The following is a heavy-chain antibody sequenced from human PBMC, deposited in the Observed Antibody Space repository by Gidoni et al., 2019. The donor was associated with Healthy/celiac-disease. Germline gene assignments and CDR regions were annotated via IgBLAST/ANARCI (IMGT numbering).Heavy chain of an antibody. J-gene: IGHJ5*02. CDR3: ARWEGSGYDLGWFDP. D-gene: IGHD5-12*01. V-gene: IGHV4-59*01. Sequence: QVQLQESGPGLVKPSETLSITCTVSGGSISSYHWSWIRPPPGKGLEWIGYIYYSGSTNYNPSLKSRVTISVDTSKNQFSLKLSSVTAADTAVYYCARWEGSGYDLGWFDPWGQGTLVTVSS. CDR2: IYYSGST. CDR1: GGSISSYH.